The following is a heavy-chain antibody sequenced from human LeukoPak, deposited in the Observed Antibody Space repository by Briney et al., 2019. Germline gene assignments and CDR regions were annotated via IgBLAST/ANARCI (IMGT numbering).Heavy chain of an antibody. V-gene: IGHV4-61*02. CDR2: ISSSGST. CDR1: GDSISSGDYY. D-gene: IGHD5-18*01. CDR3: ARQGEYSYGFAY. J-gene: IGHJ4*02. Sequence: PSQTLSLTCTVSGDSISSGDYYWSWIRQPAGKGLEWIGRISSSGSTNYNPSLKSRVTISVDTSKNQFSLKLSSVTAADTAVYYWARQGEYSYGFAYWGQGTLVTVSS.